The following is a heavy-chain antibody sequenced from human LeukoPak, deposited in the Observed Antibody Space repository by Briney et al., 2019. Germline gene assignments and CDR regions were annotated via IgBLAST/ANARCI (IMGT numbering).Heavy chain of an antibody. D-gene: IGHD3-10*01. J-gene: IGHJ4*02. CDR1: GYTFTTYA. Sequence: GASVKVSCKPSGYTFTTYAIHWVCQAPGQRLEWMGWITTGNGDTKYSQKFQDRVTVTGDTSASTAYLELSSLRSEDTAVYYCARGGITLFFDYWGQGTLVTVSS. CDR2: ITTGNGDT. CDR3: ARGGITLFFDY. V-gene: IGHV1-3*04.